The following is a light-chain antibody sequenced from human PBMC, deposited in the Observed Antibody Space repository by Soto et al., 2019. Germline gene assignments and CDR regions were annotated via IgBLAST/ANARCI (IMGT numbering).Light chain of an antibody. CDR2: DAS. CDR3: QQSYSSPPTT. V-gene: IGKV1-39*01. CDR1: QSISTF. Sequence: DIQMTQSPSSLSASVGDRITITCRASQSISTFLNWYQQKPGKAPKLLIYDASTLQTGVPTRFSGRGSGTEFTLTISSLQPEDFATYYCQQSYSSPPTTFGQGTRLEIK. J-gene: IGKJ5*01.